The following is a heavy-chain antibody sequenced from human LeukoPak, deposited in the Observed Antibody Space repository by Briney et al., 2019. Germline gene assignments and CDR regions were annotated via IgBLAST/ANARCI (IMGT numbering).Heavy chain of an antibody. CDR2: IYPSGNT. V-gene: IGHV4-4*07. CDR3: AKSNGYGLVDI. J-gene: IGHJ3*02. D-gene: IGHD3-10*01. Sequence: SETLSLTCSISGGSFTTHFWSWVRQPAGKGLEWIGRIYPSGNTNYNPSLKSRLNLSVDTSKTQFSLRLSSVTAADTAVYYCAKSNGYGLVDIWGQGTMVTVSS. CDR1: GGSFTTHF.